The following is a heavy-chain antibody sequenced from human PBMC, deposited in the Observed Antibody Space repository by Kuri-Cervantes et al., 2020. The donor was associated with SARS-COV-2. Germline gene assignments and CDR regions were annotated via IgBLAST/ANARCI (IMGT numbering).Heavy chain of an antibody. CDR1: GGSISSYY. CDR3: RYSGWSGPYYYYMDV. CDR2: IYYSGST. J-gene: IGHJ6*03. V-gene: IGHV4-59*05. Sequence: SETLSLTCTVSGGSISSYYWSWIRQPPGKGLEWIGSIYYSGSTYYNPSLKSRVTISVDTSKNQFSLKLSSVTAADTAVYYCRYSGWSGPYYYYMDVWGKGTTVTVSS. D-gene: IGHD3-3*01.